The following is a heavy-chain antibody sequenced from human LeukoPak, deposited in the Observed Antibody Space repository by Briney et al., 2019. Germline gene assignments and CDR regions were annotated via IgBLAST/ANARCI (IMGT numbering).Heavy chain of an antibody. CDR3: VRSVYNWNDVDY. J-gene: IGHJ4*02. CDR1: GFTFTDYY. V-gene: IGHV3-11*01. CDR2: ISSTVITT. D-gene: IGHD1-20*01. Sequence: PGGSLRLSRAASGFTFTDYYMSWIRQAPGKGLEWVSYISSTVITTYYADSVKGRFTISRDNAKNSLYLQMNSLRAEDTAVYYCVRSVYNWNDVDYWGQGTLVTVSS.